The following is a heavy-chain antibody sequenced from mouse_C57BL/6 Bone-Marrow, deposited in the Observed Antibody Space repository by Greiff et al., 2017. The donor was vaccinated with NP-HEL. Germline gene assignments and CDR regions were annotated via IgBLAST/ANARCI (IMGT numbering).Heavy chain of an antibody. CDR1: GYTFTGYW. V-gene: IGHV1-9*01. CDR3: ARGYHDAMDY. CDR2: ILPGSGST. Sequence: QVQLKQSGAELMKPGASVKLSCKATGYTFTGYWIEWVKQRPGHGLEWIGEILPGSGSTNYTEKFKGKATFTADTSSNTANMQRSSLTTRDSAIYYCARGYHDAMDYWGQGTSVTVSS. D-gene: IGHD2-2*01. J-gene: IGHJ4*01.